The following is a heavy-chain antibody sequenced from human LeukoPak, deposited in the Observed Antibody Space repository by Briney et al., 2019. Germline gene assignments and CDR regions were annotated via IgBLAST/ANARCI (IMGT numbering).Heavy chain of an antibody. D-gene: IGHD3-16*01. CDR2: ISGSGGST. CDR1: GFTFSSYG. J-gene: IGHJ4*02. V-gene: IGHV3-23*01. Sequence: GGTLRLSCAASGFTFSSYGMSWVRQAPGKGLEWVSAISGSGGSTYYADSVKGRFTISRDNSKNTLYLQMSSLRAEDTAVYYCAKDENDYVWGSDYWGQGTLVTVSS. CDR3: AKDENDYVWGSDY.